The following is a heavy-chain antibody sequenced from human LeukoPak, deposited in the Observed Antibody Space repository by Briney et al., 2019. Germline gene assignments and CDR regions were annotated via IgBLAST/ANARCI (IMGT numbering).Heavy chain of an antibody. D-gene: IGHD3-22*01. CDR3: ARLISGSSGYYHYYYYYYYMDV. Sequence: SETLSLTCAVSGYSISSGYYWGWIRQPPGKGLEWIGSIYHSGSTYYNPSLKSRVTISVGTSKNQFSLKLSSVTAADTAVYYCARLISGSSGYYHYYYYYYYMDVWGKGTTVTVSS. V-gene: IGHV4-38-2*01. J-gene: IGHJ6*03. CDR2: IYHSGST. CDR1: GYSISSGYY.